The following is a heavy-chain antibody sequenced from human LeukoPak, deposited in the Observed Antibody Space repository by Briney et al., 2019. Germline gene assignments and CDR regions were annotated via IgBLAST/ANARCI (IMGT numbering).Heavy chain of an antibody. V-gene: IGHV3-30*18. CDR1: GFTFSSYG. J-gene: IGHJ4*02. Sequence: HPGGSLRLSCAASGFTFSSYGMHWVRQAPGKGLEWVAVMSFDGSHTYYADSVKGRFTISRDISKNTLYLQMNSLRAEDTAVYYCAKERVDWRYFDYWGQGTLVTVSS. D-gene: IGHD3-9*01. CDR3: AKERVDWRYFDY. CDR2: MSFDGSHT.